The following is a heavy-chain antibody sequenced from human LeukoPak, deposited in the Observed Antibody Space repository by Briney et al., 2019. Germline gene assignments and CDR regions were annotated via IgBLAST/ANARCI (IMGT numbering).Heavy chain of an antibody. CDR1: GFTFSSYA. CDR3: AREGGSGSYDY. CDR2: ISAGGAST. J-gene: IGHJ4*02. D-gene: IGHD3-10*01. V-gene: IGHV3-23*01. Sequence: GGSLRLSCAASGFTFSSYAMSWVRQAPGKGLEWVSAISAGGASTYYADSVKGRFTTSRDNSRNTLYLQMNSLRAEDTAVYYCAREGGSGSYDYWGQGTLVTVSS.